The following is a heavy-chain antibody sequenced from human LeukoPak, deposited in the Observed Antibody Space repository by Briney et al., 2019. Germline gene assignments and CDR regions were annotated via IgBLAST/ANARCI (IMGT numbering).Heavy chain of an antibody. Sequence: GGSLRLSCAASGFTFSSYGMHWVRQAPGKGLEWVAVISYDESNIYYADSVKGRFTISRDNSKNTLYLQMNSLRAEDTAVYYCARDLVGGSSGWPGAFDIWGQGTMVTVSS. D-gene: IGHD6-19*01. J-gene: IGHJ3*02. V-gene: IGHV3-30*03. CDR3: ARDLVGGSSGWPGAFDI. CDR2: ISYDESNI. CDR1: GFTFSSYG.